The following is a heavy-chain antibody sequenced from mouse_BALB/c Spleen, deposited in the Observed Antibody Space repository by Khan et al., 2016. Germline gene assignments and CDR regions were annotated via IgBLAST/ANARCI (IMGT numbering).Heavy chain of an antibody. CDR1: GFTFSSYA. CDR3: ARGGNYYFDY. V-gene: IGHV5-6-5*01. Sequence: EVELVESGGGLVKPGGSLKLSCAATGFTFSSYAMSWVRQTPEKRLEWVASISSGGSTYYPDSVKGRFTISRDNARNILYLQMSRLTSEDTAMYYCARGGNYYFDYWGQGTTLTVSS. D-gene: IGHD2-1*01. CDR2: ISSGGST. J-gene: IGHJ2*01.